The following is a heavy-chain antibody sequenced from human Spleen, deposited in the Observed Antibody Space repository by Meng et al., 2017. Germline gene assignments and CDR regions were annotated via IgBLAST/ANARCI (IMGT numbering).Heavy chain of an antibody. J-gene: IGHJ4*02. V-gene: IGHV6-1*01. CDR1: GDSVASNSAA. D-gene: IGHD5-24*01. CDR3: ARGDGYIIDY. CDR2: TYYRSKWFN. Sequence: QPSRPGLGKPSQTLSLHVASSGDSVASNSAAWNCIRQSPSGGLELLGRTYYRSKWFNDYALSVKSRVTVNPDTSKNQFSLQLNSVTPEDTAVYYCARGDGYIIDYWGQGTLVTVSS.